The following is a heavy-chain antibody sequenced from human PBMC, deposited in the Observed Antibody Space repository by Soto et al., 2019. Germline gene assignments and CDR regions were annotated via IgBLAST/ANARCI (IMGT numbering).Heavy chain of an antibody. Sequence: VASVKVSCKASGYTFTGYYMHWVRQAPGQGLEWLGRIIPIFGSANFAQKFQGRVTLTADESTTTAYMELSSLRSDDTAVYYCAKDGGKDGYFGNWFDPWGQGTLVTVSS. V-gene: IGHV1-69*13. J-gene: IGHJ5*02. D-gene: IGHD5-12*01. CDR1: GYTFTGYY. CDR3: AKDGGKDGYFGNWFDP. CDR2: IIPIFGSA.